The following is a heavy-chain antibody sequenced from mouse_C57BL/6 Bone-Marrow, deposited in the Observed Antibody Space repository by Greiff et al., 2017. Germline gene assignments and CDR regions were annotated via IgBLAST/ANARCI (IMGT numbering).Heavy chain of an antibody. D-gene: IGHD2-3*01. CDR2: IDPNSGGT. V-gene: IGHV1-72*01. Sequence: QVQLQQPGAELVKPGASVKLSCKASGYTFTSYWMHWVKQRPGRGLEWIGRIDPNSGGTKYNEKFKSKATLTVDKPSSTAYMKLSSLTSEDSAVYYCAISDDGYYVWFAYWGQGTLGTVSA. CDR1: GYTFTSYW. J-gene: IGHJ3*01. CDR3: AISDDGYYVWFAY.